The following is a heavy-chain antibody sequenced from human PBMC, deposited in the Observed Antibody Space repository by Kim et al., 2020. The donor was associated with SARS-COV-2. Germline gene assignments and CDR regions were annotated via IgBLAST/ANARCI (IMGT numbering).Heavy chain of an antibody. CDR1: GFTFDDYG. Sequence: GGARRLSCAASGFTFDDYGMTWVRQPPGKGLEWVAGINWIGGNTAYADSVKGRFTISRDNAKSSLYLQMNSLRAEDTAFYYCTRSADPGIAAAGDYWGQGTLVTVSS. D-gene: IGHD6-13*01. J-gene: IGHJ4*02. CDR2: INWIGGNT. CDR3: TRSADPGIAAAGDY. V-gene: IGHV3-20*04.